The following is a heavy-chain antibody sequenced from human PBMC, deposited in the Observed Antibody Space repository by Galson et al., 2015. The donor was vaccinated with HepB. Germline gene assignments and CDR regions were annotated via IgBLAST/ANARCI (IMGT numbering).Heavy chain of an antibody. J-gene: IGHJ3*02. CDR2: ISYDGRNK. CDR3: ARNETSIVVVAVAFDGFDI. Sequence: SLRLSCAASGFTFSTSAMHWVRQAPGKGLEWVAVISYDGRNKYYADSVKGRLTISRDNSKNTLYLQMNSLRAEDTAVYYCARNETSIVVVAVAFDGFDIWGQGTMVTVSS. V-gene: IGHV3-30*04. CDR1: GFTFSTSA. D-gene: IGHD2-2*01.